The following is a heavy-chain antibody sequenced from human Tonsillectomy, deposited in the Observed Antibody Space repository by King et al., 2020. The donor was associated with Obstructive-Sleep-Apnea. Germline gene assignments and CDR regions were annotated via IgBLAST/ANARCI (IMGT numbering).Heavy chain of an antibody. Sequence: QLVQSGAEVKKPGESLKISCKGSGYSFTSYWIGWVRQMPGKGLEWMGIIYPGDSDTRYSPSFQGQVTISADKSISTAYLQWSSLKASDTAMYSCASPGIAAADPPEGFDYWGQGTLVTVSS. CDR1: GYSFTSYW. J-gene: IGHJ4*02. CDR2: IYPGDSDT. CDR3: ASPGIAAADPPEGFDY. V-gene: IGHV5-51*01. D-gene: IGHD6-13*01.